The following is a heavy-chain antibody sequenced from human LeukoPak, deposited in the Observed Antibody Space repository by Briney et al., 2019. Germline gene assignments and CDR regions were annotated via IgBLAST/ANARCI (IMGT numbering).Heavy chain of an antibody. J-gene: IGHJ4*02. V-gene: IGHV3-11*01. D-gene: IGHD2-21*02. CDR3: ARDRQYIVVVTATSFDY. Sequence: GGSLRLSCAASGFTFSDYYMSWIRQAPGKGLEWVSYISSSGSTIYYADSVKGRFTISRDNAKNSLYLQMNSLRAEDTAVYYCARDRQYIVVVTATSFDYWGQGTLVTVSS. CDR1: GFTFSDYY. CDR2: ISSSGSTI.